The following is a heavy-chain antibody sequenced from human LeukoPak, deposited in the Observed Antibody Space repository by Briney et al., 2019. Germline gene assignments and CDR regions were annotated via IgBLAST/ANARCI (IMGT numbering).Heavy chain of an antibody. J-gene: IGHJ4*02. CDR2: ISSSSSYI. CDR1: GFTFRTYW. CDR3: ARVNFDY. V-gene: IGHV3-21*01. Sequence: GGSLRLSCASSGFTFRTYWMSWVRQAPGKGLEWVSSISSSSSYIYYADSVKGRFTISRDNAKNSLYLQMNSLRAEDTAVYYCARVNFDYWGQGTLVTVSS.